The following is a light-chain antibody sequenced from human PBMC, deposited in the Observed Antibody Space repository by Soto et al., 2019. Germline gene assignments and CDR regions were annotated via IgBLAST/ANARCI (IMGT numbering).Light chain of an antibody. CDR1: QDVSSY. Sequence: IQMTQSPSSLSASVGDRVTITCRASQDVSSYLVWYQQKPGKAPDLLIYAASTLQSGVPVRFSGSGSGTEFTLTISSLQPEDFATYYCQQLSYYPRTFGQWTKLEIK. J-gene: IGKJ2*01. V-gene: IGKV1-9*01. CDR3: QQLSYYPRT. CDR2: AAS.